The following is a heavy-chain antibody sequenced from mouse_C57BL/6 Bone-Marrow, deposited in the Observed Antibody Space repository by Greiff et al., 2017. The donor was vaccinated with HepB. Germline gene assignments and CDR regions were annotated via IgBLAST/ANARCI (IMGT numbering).Heavy chain of an antibody. CDR2: IYPGSGNT. CDR3: ARSIYYGNYDFDY. CDR1: GYTFTDYY. V-gene: IGHV1-76*01. D-gene: IGHD2-1*01. Sequence: VQLQESGAELVRPGASVKLSCKASGYTFTDYYINWVKQRPGQGLEWIARIYPGSGNTYYNEKFKGKATLTAEKSSSTAYMQLSSLTSEDSAVYFCARSIYYGNYDFDYWGQGTTLTVSS. J-gene: IGHJ2*01.